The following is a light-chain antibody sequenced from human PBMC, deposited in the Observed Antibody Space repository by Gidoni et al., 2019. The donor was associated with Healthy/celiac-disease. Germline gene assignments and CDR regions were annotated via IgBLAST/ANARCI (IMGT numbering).Light chain of an antibody. CDR2: DAS. CDR1: QSVSSY. J-gene: IGKJ4*02. V-gene: IGKV3-11*01. CDR3: QQSNNRPLT. Sequence: EIVLTQSPATLSLSPGERATLSCRASQSVSSYLAWYQQKPGQAPRLLIYDASNRATGIPARFSGSGSGTDFTLTISSLEPEDFAIYYCQQSNNRPLTYGGGTKVEIK.